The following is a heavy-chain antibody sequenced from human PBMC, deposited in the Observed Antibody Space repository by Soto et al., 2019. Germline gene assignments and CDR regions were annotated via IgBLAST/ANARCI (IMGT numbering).Heavy chain of an antibody. CDR3: ARDPGGYSSGWYYFDY. D-gene: IGHD6-19*01. CDR2: IYTSGST. Sequence: QVQLQESGPGLVKPSETLSLTCTVSGGSISSYYWSWIRQPAGKGLEWIGRIYTSGSTNYNPSLTSRVTSSVDTSKNQFSLELSSVTDADTAVYYCARDPGGYSSGWYYFDYWCQGTLVTVSS. V-gene: IGHV4-4*07. J-gene: IGHJ4*02. CDR1: GGSISSYY.